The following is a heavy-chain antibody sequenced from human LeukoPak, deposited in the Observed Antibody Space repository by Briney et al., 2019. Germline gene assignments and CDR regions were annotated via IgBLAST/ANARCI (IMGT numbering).Heavy chain of an antibody. V-gene: IGHV1-2*06. D-gene: IGHD4-17*01. CDR1: GYTFTDYN. Sequence: ASVKVSCKASGYTFTDYNMHWVRQAPGQGLEWMGRINPNSGGTNSAQKFQGRVTMTRDTFISTAYMELRSLRSDDTAVYYCARSYGDYGNYYYYMDDWGKGTTVTVSS. CDR2: INPNSGGT. CDR3: ARSYGDYGNYYYYMDD. J-gene: IGHJ6*03.